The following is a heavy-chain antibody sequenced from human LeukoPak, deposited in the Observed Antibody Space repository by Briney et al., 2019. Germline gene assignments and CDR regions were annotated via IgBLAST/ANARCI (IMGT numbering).Heavy chain of an antibody. CDR2: ISSRSAHI. D-gene: IGHD2-2*01. Sequence: GGSLRLSCAASGFTFNSFSMRWVRQAPGKGLFWVAAISSRSAHIYYADSVKGRFTISRDNAKKSLYLEMNNLRADDTAVYYCARDRSTSRYYHGMDVWGPGTTVIVSS. CDR3: ARDRSTSRYYHGMDV. J-gene: IGHJ6*02. V-gene: IGHV3-21*01. CDR1: GFTFNSFS.